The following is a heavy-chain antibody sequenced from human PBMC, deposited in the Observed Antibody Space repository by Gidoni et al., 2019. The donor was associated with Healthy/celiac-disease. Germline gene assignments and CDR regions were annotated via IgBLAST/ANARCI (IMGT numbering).Heavy chain of an antibody. CDR3: ARMRGNLDY. CDR2: IYSAGST. V-gene: IGHV3-66*01. Sequence: EVQLVESGGGLVQPGGSLRLYCAASGLTVSSNYMIWVRQAPGKGLEWVAVIYSAGSTYYADSVKGRFTISRDNSKNTVYLQMNNLRAEDTAVYYCARMRGNLDYWGQGTLITVSA. CDR1: GLTVSSNY. J-gene: IGHJ4*02.